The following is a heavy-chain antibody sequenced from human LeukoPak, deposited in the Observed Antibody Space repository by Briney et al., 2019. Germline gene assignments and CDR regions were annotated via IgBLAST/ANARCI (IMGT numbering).Heavy chain of an antibody. D-gene: IGHD6-13*01. CDR2: IYYSGST. Sequence: TSETLSLTCTVSGGSISSYYWSWIRQPPGKGLEWIGYIYYSGSTNYNPSLKSRVTISVDTSKNQFSLKLSSVTAADTAVYYCARSSGYSSIRYDYWGQGTLVTVSS. J-gene: IGHJ4*02. V-gene: IGHV4-59*08. CDR3: ARSSGYSSIRYDY. CDR1: GGSISSYY.